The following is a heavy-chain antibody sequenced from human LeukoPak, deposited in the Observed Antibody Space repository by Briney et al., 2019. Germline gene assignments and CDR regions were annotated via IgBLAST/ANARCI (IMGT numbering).Heavy chain of an antibody. V-gene: IGHV3-23*01. CDR1: GFTFSSFA. CDR3: AKNLRSSSHYGIDY. CDR2: ITGSGSDA. D-gene: IGHD2-2*01. J-gene: IGHJ4*02. Sequence: PGGSLRLSCAASGFTFSSFAMSWVRLAPGKGLVWVSVITGSGSDANSADSVKGRFTISRDNSENTLFLQMDSLRAEDTAVYYCAKNLRSSSHYGIDYSGQGTLVTVSP.